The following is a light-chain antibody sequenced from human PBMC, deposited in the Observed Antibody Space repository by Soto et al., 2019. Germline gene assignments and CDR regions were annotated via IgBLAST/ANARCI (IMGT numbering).Light chain of an antibody. J-gene: IGKJ2*01. CDR2: DAS. Sequence: GERVIIICRASQTISSSLPWYQQKPGQAPKLLIYDASSLESGVPSRFSGSGSGTEFTLTISSLQPDDFATYYCHQYKSYSPYTFGQGTKLEIK. CDR3: HQYKSYSPYT. CDR1: QTISSS. V-gene: IGKV1-5*02.